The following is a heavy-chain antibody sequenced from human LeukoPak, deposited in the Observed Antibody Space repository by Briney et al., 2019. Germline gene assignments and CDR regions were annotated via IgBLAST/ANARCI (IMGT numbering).Heavy chain of an antibody. D-gene: IGHD5-12*01. J-gene: IGHJ4*02. CDR2: INSVSRYI. V-gene: IGHV3-21*01. CDR1: GFTFSSYS. Sequence: GGSLRLSCAASGFTFSSYSMNWVRQAPGKGLEWVSSINSVSRYIYYADSLKGRFTISRDNSKKSLYLQMHSLRAEDTAVYYCARGAQQRGFSGFGFDYWGQGALVTVSS. CDR3: ARGAQQRGFSGFGFDY.